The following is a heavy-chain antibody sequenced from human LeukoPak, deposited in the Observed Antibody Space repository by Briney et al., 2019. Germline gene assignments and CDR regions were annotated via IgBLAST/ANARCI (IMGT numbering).Heavy chain of an antibody. J-gene: IGHJ3*02. V-gene: IGHV6-1*01. CDR2: TYYRSKWYN. Sequence: SQTLSLTCAISGDSVSSNSAAWNWIRQSPSRGLEWLGRTYYRSKWYNDYAVSVKSRITINPDTSKNQFSLQLNSVTPEDTAVYCCGEGGCGSSWYGDAFDIWGQGTMVTVSS. CDR1: GDSVSSNSAA. D-gene: IGHD6-13*01. CDR3: GEGGCGSSWYGDAFDI.